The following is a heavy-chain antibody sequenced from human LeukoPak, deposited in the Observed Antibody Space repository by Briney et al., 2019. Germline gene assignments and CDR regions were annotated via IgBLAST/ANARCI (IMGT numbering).Heavy chain of an antibody. CDR2: ISGSGGST. V-gene: IGHV3-23*01. CDR3: AKVSGGNSDAFDI. Sequence: GASLRLSCAASGFTFSSYAMSWVRQAPGKGLERVSAISGSGGSTYYADSVKGRFTISRDNSKNTLYLQMNSLRAEDTAVYYCAKVSGGNSDAFDIWGQGTMVTVSS. J-gene: IGHJ3*02. CDR1: GFTFSSYA. D-gene: IGHD4-23*01.